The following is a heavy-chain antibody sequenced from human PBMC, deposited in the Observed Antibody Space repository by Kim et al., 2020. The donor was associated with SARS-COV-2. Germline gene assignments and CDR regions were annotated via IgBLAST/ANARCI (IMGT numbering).Heavy chain of an antibody. CDR3: ARLYYYDSIPDY. CDR2: T. V-gene: IGHV1-3*01. D-gene: IGHD3-22*01. Sequence: TNYSQKFQGRVTITRDTSASTAYMELSSLRSEDTAVYYCARLYYYDSIPDYWGQGTLVTVSS. J-gene: IGHJ4*02.